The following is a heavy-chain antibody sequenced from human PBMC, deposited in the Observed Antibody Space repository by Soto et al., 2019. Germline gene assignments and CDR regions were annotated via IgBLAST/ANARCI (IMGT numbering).Heavy chain of an antibody. D-gene: IGHD5-12*01. CDR3: AKSERRDGYRFDY. CDR1: GVTFNRQD. V-gene: IGHV1-69*13. J-gene: IGHJ4*02. Sequence: SVKVSCKASGVTFNRQDMRWVRQAPGQGLEWMGGIIPMFGTPHYAEKFQDRVTITADESTGTAYLELSSLTSEDTAVYYCAKSERRDGYRFDYWGPGPMVTVSS. CDR2: IIPMFGTP.